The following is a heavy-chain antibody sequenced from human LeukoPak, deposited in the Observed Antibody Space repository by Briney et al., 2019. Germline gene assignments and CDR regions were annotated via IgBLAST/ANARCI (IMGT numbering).Heavy chain of an antibody. Sequence: PSETLSLTCTVSGGSISSGGYYWGWIRQHPGTGLEWIGYIYYSGSTYYNPSLKSRVTISVDTSKNQFSLKLSSVTAADTAVYYCARDSLYYDSSGGYFDYWGQGTLVTVSS. CDR1: GGSISSGGYY. CDR3: ARDSLYYDSSGGYFDY. CDR2: IYYSGST. D-gene: IGHD3-22*01. J-gene: IGHJ4*02. V-gene: IGHV4-31*03.